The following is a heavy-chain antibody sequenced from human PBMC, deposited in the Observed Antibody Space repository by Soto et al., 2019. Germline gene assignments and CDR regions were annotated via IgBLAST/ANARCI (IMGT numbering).Heavy chain of an antibody. Sequence: PGASLKISCKGSGYSFTSYWIGWVRQMPGKGLEWMGIIYPGDSDARYSPSFQGQVTISADKSLNTAYLQWSSLKASDTAIYYCARHNGAASGFSIRYYYVMDVRGQGTTVTVSS. CDR3: ARHNGAASGFSIRYYYVMDV. J-gene: IGHJ6*02. V-gene: IGHV5-51*01. CDR1: GYSFTSYW. D-gene: IGHD6-13*01. CDR2: IYPGDSDA.